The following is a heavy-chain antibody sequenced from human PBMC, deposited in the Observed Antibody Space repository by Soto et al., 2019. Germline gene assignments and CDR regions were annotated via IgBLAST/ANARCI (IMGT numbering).Heavy chain of an antibody. CDR2: IIPIFGTA. D-gene: IGHD6-13*01. V-gene: IGHV1-69*13. Sequence: SVKVSCKASGGTFSSYAISWVRQAPGQGLEWMGGIIPIFGTANYAQKFQGRVTITADESTSTAYMELSSLRSEGTAVYYCARGIAAAGTEPGIYYFDYWGQGTLVTVSS. CDR1: GGTFSSYA. J-gene: IGHJ4*02. CDR3: ARGIAAAGTEPGIYYFDY.